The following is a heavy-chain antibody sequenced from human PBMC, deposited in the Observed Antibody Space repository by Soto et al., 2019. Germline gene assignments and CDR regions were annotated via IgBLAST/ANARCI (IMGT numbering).Heavy chain of an antibody. CDR2: TYSGGTT. V-gene: IGHV3-66*04. CDR3: ARLHNYHYALDV. CDR1: GFTVSSNY. Sequence: PGGSLRLSCAASGFTVSSNYMSWVRQAPGKGLEWVSVTYSGGTTYYADSVKGRFTISRDNSKNTLYLQMGSLRAEDMAVYYCARLHNYHYALDVWGQGTTVTVSS. J-gene: IGHJ6*02.